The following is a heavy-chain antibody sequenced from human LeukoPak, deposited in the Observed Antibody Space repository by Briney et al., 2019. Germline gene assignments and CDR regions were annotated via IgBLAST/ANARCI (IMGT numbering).Heavy chain of an antibody. CDR3: ARGSSHFDK. CDR1: GGSFSDYY. V-gene: IGHV4-34*01. CDR2: INRG. Sequence: SETLSLTRAVYGGSFSDYYWTWISQAPGKGLEWIGEINRGDYNPSLKSRVTISVDTSKNQFSLKLTSVTAADTGVYYCARGSSHFDKWGQGTLVTVSS. J-gene: IGHJ4*02.